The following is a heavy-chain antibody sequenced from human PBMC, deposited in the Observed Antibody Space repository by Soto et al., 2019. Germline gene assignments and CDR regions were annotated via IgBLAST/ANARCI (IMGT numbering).Heavy chain of an antibody. CDR1: GYSFTSYW. D-gene: IGHD1-7*01. Sequence: GESLKISCKGSGYSFTSYWIGWVRQMPGKGLEWMGIIYPGDSDTRYSPSFQGQVTISADKSISTAYLQWSSLKASDTAMYYCARQVADDNWNYYFDYWGQGTLVTVSS. CDR2: IYPGDSDT. CDR3: ARQVADDNWNYYFDY. J-gene: IGHJ4*02. V-gene: IGHV5-51*01.